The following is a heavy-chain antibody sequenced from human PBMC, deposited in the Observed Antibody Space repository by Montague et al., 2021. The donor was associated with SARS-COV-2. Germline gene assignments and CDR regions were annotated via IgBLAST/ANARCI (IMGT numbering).Heavy chain of an antibody. Sequence: PALVKPTQTLTLTCRFSGFSLSTSGVGVAWIRQPPRKALEWLAVIYWNDDKRYSPSPKNRLTVTKDTSKNEVILTMTNMDPVDTATYYCARRRSVGDVWSGYNWLDPWGQGTLVTVSS. J-gene: IGHJ5*02. CDR2: IYWNDDK. CDR3: ARRRSVGDVWSGYNWLDP. CDR1: GFSLSTSGVG. V-gene: IGHV2-5*01. D-gene: IGHD3-3*01.